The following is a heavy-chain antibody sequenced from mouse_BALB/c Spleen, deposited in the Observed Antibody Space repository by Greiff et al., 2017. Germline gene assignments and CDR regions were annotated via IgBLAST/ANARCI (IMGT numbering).Heavy chain of an antibody. J-gene: IGHJ2*01. CDR3: ARDLGGYYHYFDY. CDR1: GFSLTSYG. V-gene: IGHV2-9*02. D-gene: IGHD2-3*01. CDR2: IWAGGST. Sequence: VQLQQSGPDLVAPSQSLSITCTVSGFSLTSYGVHWVRQPPGKGLEWLGVIWAGGSTNYNSALMSRLSISKDNSKSQVFLKMNSLQTDDTAMYYCARDLGGYYHYFDYWGQGTTLTVSS.